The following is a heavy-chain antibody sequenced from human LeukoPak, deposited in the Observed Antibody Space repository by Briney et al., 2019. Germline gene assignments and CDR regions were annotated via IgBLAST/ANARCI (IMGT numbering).Heavy chain of an antibody. CDR2: INYSGSGT. CDR3: ARGEGYSYGFDY. Sequence: GGSLRLSCAASGITFSTSAMTWVRQAPGKGLEWVSRINYSGSGTYYADSVKGRFTISRDNSKNTLYLQMNSLRAEDTAVYYCARGEGYSYGFDYWGQGTLVTVSS. V-gene: IGHV3-23*01. D-gene: IGHD5-18*01. J-gene: IGHJ4*02. CDR1: GITFSTSA.